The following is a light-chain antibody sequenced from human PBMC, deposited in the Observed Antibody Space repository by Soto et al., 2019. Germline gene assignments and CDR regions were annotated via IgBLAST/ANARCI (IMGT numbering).Light chain of an antibody. J-gene: IGKJ2*01. CDR3: QQYETASHT. V-gene: IGKV3-20*01. Sequence: EIVLTQAPGTLSLSPGESATLSCRASQSVSSSQVAWYQQKPGQAPRLIIYGASSRATGIPDRFRGVGSETDFTLTISRLEPEDFAVYYCQQYETASHTFGQGTKLEIK. CDR2: GAS. CDR1: QSVSSSQ.